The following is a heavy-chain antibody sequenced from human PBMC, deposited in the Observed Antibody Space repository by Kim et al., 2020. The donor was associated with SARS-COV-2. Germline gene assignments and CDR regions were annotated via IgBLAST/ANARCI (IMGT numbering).Heavy chain of an antibody. CDR2: IYYSGST. CDR1: GGSISSSSYY. J-gene: IGHJ6*02. D-gene: IGHD1-7*01. V-gene: IGHV4-39*01. CDR3: ARILVLELRYGMDV. Sequence: SETLSLTCTVSGGSISSSSYYWGWIRQPPGKGLEWIGSIYYSGSTYYNPSLKSRVTISVDTSKNQFSLKLSSVTAADTAVYYCARILVLELRYGMDVWGQGTTVTVSS.